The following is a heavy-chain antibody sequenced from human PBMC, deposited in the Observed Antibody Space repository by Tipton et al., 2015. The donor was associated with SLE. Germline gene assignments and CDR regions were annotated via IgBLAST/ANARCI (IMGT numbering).Heavy chain of an antibody. V-gene: IGHV4-39*01. CDR3: AIHTGIVGATPFVY. Sequence: LRLSCTVSGGSISSSSYYWGWIRQPPGKGLEWIGSIYYSGSTYYNPSLKSRVTISVDTSKNQFSLKLSSVTAADTAVYYCAIHTGIVGATPFVYWGQGTLVTVS. D-gene: IGHD1-26*01. CDR2: IYYSGST. J-gene: IGHJ4*02. CDR1: GGSISSSSYY.